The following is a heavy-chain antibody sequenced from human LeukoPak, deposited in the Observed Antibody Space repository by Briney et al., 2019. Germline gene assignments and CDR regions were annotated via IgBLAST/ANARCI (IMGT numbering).Heavy chain of an antibody. CDR3: ARATYSPYGNYFDY. D-gene: IGHD6-13*01. Sequence: YWSWIRQPPGKGLEWMGIIYPGDSDTRYSPSFQGQVTISADKSISTAYLQWSSLKASDTAMYYCARATYSPYGNYFDYWGQGTLVTVSS. V-gene: IGHV5-51*01. J-gene: IGHJ4*02. CDR2: IYPGDSDT. CDR1: YW.